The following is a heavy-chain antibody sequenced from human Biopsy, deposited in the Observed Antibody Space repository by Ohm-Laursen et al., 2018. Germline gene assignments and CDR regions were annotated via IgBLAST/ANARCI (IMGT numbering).Heavy chain of an antibody. J-gene: IGHJ5*02. V-gene: IGHV4-4*07. CDR2: VFSSGTT. Sequence: TLSLTWSVSGGSMDRYFWSWIRRPVGKGLEWIGHVFSSGTTNYNPSLNSRATLSVDMSKNQFSLKMTSVTAPDTGFYFCARGGGMNYFDPWGQGILVSVSS. D-gene: IGHD1-7*01. CDR1: GGSMDRYF. CDR3: ARGGGMNYFDP.